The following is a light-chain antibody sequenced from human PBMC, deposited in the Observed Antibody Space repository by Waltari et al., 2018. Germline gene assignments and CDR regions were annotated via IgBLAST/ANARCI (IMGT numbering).Light chain of an antibody. V-gene: IGLV3-27*01. Sequence: SNELTQPSSVSVSPGQTARITCSGGLLTKKNYVRWFRQKPGQAPVLVIYKDTERPSGIPERFSGSTSGTTVTLTISDAQVDDEADYYCYATPDKIHGIFGGGTKLTVL. CDR2: KDT. CDR1: LLTKKNY. J-gene: IGLJ2*01. CDR3: YATPDKIHGI.